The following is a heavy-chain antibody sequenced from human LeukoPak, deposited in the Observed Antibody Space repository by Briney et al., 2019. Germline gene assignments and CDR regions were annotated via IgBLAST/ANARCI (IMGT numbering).Heavy chain of an antibody. D-gene: IGHD3-22*01. V-gene: IGHV3-7*01. CDR2: IKQDGSEK. J-gene: IGHJ4*02. Sequence: PGGSLRLSCAASGFTFSSYWMSWVRQAPGKGLEWVANIKQDGSEKYYVDSVKGRFTISRDNAKNSLYLQMNSLRAEDTAVYYCARPQYYYDSSGPSRYWGQGTLVTVSS. CDR3: ARPQYYYDSSGPSRY. CDR1: GFTFSSYW.